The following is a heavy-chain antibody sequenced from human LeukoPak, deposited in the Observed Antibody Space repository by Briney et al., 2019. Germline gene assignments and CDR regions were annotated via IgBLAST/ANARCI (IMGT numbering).Heavy chain of an antibody. D-gene: IGHD2-21*02. CDR3: AKLPIDDCGGDCSRDFDI. CDR2: ISGSGGST. V-gene: IGHV3-23*01. Sequence: PGGSLRLSCAASGFTFSSYAMSWVRQAPGKGLEWVSAISGSGGSTYYADSVKGRFTISRDNSKNTLYLQMNSLRAEDTAVYYCAKLPIDDCGGDCSRDFDIWGQGTMVTVSS. J-gene: IGHJ3*02. CDR1: GFTFSSYA.